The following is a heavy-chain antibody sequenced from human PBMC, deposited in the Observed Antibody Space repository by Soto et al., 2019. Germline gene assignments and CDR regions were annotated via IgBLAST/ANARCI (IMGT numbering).Heavy chain of an antibody. CDR1: GYTFTSYY. V-gene: IGHV1-46*01. J-gene: IGHJ4*02. Sequence: QVQLLQSGAEVKKPGASVELSCKASGYTFTSYYLHWVRQAPGQGLEWMGIIDPSGGSSTNAQKFQGRVTMTRDTSTSTVYMELSSLTSEDTAVYYCARVPSSSWYGLGVYYFDYWGQGTLVTVSS. CDR2: IDPSGGSS. CDR3: ARVPSSSWYGLGVYYFDY. D-gene: IGHD6-13*01.